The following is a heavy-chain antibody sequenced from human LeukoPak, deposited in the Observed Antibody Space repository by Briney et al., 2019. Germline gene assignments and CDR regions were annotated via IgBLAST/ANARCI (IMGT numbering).Heavy chain of an antibody. CDR2: IYPGDYDT. CDR3: ARSYVEENFDY. Sequence: GESLKISCKGSGYSFTSYWIGRVRQMPGKGLEWMGIIYPGDYDTRYSPSFQGQVTISADKSISTAYLQWSSLKASDTAMYYCARSYVEENFDYWGQGTLVTVSS. J-gene: IGHJ4*02. V-gene: IGHV5-51*01. D-gene: IGHD3-10*01. CDR1: GYSFTSYW.